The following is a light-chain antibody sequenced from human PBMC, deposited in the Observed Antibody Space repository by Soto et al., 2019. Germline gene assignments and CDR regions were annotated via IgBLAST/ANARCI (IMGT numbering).Light chain of an antibody. J-gene: IGKJ1*01. CDR3: QQYDSSWT. CDR2: GAS. V-gene: IGKV3-20*01. Sequence: EIVLTQSPGTLSLSPGERATLSCRASRSVGSNHLAWYQQRPGQAPRLLIYGASNRATGVPDRFSGSGSGTDFALTISRLEPEDVALYYCQQYDSSWTFGQGTKVEI. CDR1: RSVGSNH.